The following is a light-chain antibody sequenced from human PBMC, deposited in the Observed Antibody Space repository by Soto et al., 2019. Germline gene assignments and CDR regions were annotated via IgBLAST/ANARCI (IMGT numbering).Light chain of an antibody. CDR2: AAS. V-gene: IGKV1-27*01. CDR1: QDISNY. Sequence: DIQMTQSPSSLSASVGDRVTITCRASQDISNYLAWYQQKPGKVPKLLIYAASTLQSGVPSRFSGSGSGTDFTLTISSLQPEDVATYYCQMHNSAPFTFGPGTKVGIK. J-gene: IGKJ3*01. CDR3: QMHNSAPFT.